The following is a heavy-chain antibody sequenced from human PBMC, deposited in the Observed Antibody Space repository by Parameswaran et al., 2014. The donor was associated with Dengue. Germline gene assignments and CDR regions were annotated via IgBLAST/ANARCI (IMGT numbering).Heavy chain of an antibody. CDR3: AREVLPLSSGWYRLVYFDY. J-gene: IGHJ4*02. V-gene: IGHV3-21*01. CDR2: ISSSSSYI. Sequence: VRQAPGKGLEWVSSISSSSSYIYYADSVKGRFTISRDNAKNSLYLQMNSLRAEDTAVYYCAREVLPLSSGWYRLVYFDYWGQGTLVTVSS. D-gene: IGHD6-19*01.